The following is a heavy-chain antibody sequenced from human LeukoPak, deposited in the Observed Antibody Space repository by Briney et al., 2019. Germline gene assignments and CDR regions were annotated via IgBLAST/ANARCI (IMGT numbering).Heavy chain of an antibody. CDR1: GFTFSSYA. CDR3: ARGSHYDFWSGYYYYYYYGMDV. CDR2: ISYDGSNK. Sequence: GGSLRLSCAASGFTFSSYAMHWVRQAPGKGLEWVAVISYDGSNKYYADSVKGRFTISRDNSKNTLYLQMNSLRAEDTAVYYCARGSHYDFWSGYYYYYYYGMDVWGQGTTVTVSS. V-gene: IGHV3-30-3*01. D-gene: IGHD3-3*01. J-gene: IGHJ6*02.